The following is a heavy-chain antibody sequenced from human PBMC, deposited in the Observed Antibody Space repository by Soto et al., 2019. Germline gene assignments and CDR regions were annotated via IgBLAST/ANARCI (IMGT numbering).Heavy chain of an antibody. CDR2: ISWNSGSI. CDR3: ARTPYQLLWSYYYYYMDV. Sequence: GGSLRLSCAASGFTFDDYAMHWVRQAPGKGLEWVSGISWNSGSIGYADSVKGRFAISRDNAKNSLYLQMNSLRAEDTALYYCARTPYQLLWSYYYYYMDVWGKGTTVTVSS. D-gene: IGHD2-2*01. J-gene: IGHJ6*03. CDR1: GFTFDDYA. V-gene: IGHV3-9*01.